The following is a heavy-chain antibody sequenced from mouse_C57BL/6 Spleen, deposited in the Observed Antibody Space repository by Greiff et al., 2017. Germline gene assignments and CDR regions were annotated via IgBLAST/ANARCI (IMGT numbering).Heavy chain of an antibody. V-gene: IGHV1-22*01. CDR1: GYTSTDYN. D-gene: IGHD2-4*01. CDR3: ARAWDYDGYFDY. Sequence: EVQLQQSGPELVKPGASVKMSCKASGYTSTDYNMHWVKQSHGKSLEWIGYINPNNGGTSYNQKFKGKATLTVNKSSSTAYMELRSLTSEDSAVYYCARAWDYDGYFDYWGQGTTLTVSS. CDR2: INPNNGGT. J-gene: IGHJ2*01.